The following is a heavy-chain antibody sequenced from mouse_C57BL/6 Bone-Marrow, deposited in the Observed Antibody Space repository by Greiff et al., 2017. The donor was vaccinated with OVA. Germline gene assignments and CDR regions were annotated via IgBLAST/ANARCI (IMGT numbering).Heavy chain of an antibody. D-gene: IGHD1-1*01. CDR3: TRTRHYYGSSIYFDY. CDR2: IDPETGGT. CDR1: GYTFTDYE. Sequence: VQLQQSGAELVRPGASVTLSCKASGYTFTDYEMHWVKQTPVHGLEWIGAIDPETGGTAYNQKFKGKAILTAEKSSSTAYMDLRSLTSEDSAVYYSTRTRHYYGSSIYFDYWSQGTTLTVSS. V-gene: IGHV1-15*01. J-gene: IGHJ2*01.